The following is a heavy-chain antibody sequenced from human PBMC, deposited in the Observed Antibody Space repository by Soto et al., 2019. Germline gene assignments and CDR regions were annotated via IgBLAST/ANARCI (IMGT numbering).Heavy chain of an antibody. J-gene: IGHJ4*02. V-gene: IGHV4-34*01. CDR3: ASKTRYSSGWQKGTTTD. D-gene: IGHD6-19*01. CDR2: INHSGST. Sequence: SETLSLTCAVYGGSFSGYYWSWIRQPPGKGLEWIGEINHSGSTNYNPSLKSRVTISVDTSKNQFSLKLSSVTAADTAVYYCASKTRYSSGWQKGTTTDWGQGTLVTVSS. CDR1: GGSFSGYY.